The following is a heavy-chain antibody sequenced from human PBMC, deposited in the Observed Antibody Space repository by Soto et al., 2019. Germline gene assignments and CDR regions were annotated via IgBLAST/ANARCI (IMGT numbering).Heavy chain of an antibody. CDR2: ISGSGGST. V-gene: IGHV3-23*01. Sequence: EVQLLESGGGLVQPGGSLRLPCAASGFTFSSYAMIWVRQAPGKGLEWVSAISGSGGSTYYADSVKGRFTISRDNSKNTLYLQMNSLRAEDTAVYYCAKDADSCGWYGDYYFDYWGQGTLVTVSS. CDR1: GFTFSSYA. J-gene: IGHJ4*02. D-gene: IGHD6-19*01. CDR3: AKDADSCGWYGDYYFDY.